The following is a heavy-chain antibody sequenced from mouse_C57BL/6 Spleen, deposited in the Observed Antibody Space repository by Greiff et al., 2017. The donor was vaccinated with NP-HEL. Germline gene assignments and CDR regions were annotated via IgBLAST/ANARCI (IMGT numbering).Heavy chain of an antibody. CDR1: GYTFTSYW. Sequence: QVQLQQSGAELVKPGASVKMSCKASGYTFTSYWITWVKQRPGQGLEWSGEIYPGSGSTNYNEKFKSKATLTVDTSSSTAYMQLSSLTSEDSEVYYCARGVDYWGQGTTLTVSS. CDR3: ARGVDY. J-gene: IGHJ2*01. CDR2: IYPGSGST. V-gene: IGHV1-55*01.